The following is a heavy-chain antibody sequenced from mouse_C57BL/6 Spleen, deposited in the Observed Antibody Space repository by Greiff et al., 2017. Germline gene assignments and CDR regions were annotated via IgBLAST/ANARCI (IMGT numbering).Heavy chain of an antibody. D-gene: IGHD1-1*01. CDR1: GYTFTSYT. CDR2: INPSSGYT. V-gene: IGHV1-4*01. Sequence: VQRVESGAELARPGASVKMSCKASGYTFTSYTMHWVKQRPGQGLEWIGYINPSSGYTKYNQKFKDKATLTADKSSSTAYMQLSSLTSEDSAVYYCASLYGSSPWYFDVWGTGTTVTVSS. J-gene: IGHJ1*03. CDR3: ASLYGSSPWYFDV.